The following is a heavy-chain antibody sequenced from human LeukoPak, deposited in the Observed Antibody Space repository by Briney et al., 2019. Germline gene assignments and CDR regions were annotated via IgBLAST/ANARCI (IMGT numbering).Heavy chain of an antibody. D-gene: IGHD3-3*01. CDR2: IYYSGST. CDR3: ARDPPYYDFWSGRYYYYYYMDV. J-gene: IGHJ6*03. V-gene: IGHV4-59*01. Sequence: SETLSLTCTVSGGSISSYYWSWIRQPPGKGLEWIGYIYYSGSTNYNPSLKSRVTISVDTSKNQFSLKLSSVTAADTAVYYCARDPPYYDFWSGRYYYYYYMDVWGKGTTVTVSS. CDR1: GGSISSYY.